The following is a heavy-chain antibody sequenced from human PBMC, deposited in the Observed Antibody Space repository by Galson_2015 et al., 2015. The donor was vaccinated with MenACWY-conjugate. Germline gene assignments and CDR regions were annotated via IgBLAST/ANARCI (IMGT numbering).Heavy chain of an antibody. CDR3: AKGFDDHFYFMDV. Sequence: SLRLSCAASGFVFSNSAMTWVRQAPGKGLEWVSGIRGSGANTYYAGSVRGRFTVSRDNSKNTLFLQMNTLRAEDTAVYYCAKGFDDHFYFMDVWGQGTTVTVSS. CDR1: GFVFSNSA. CDR2: IRGSGANT. D-gene: IGHD3-10*01. J-gene: IGHJ6*03. V-gene: IGHV3-23*01.